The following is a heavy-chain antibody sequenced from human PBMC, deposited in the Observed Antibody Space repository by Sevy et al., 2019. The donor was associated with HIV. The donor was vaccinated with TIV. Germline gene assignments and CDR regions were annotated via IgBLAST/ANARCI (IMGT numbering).Heavy chain of an antibody. CDR2: IKHDGSEQ. Sequence: GGSLRLSCEVSGFNFRNYWMCWVRQAPGTGLEWVANIKHDGSEQYYLDSVKGRFTVSRDNGKNSRFLQMTSLRVDDGALYYCARDRQEEDKSGAKFDYWGRGTLVTVSS. V-gene: IGHV3-7*01. J-gene: IGHJ4*02. CDR1: GFNFRNYW. CDR3: ARDRQEEDKSGAKFDY. D-gene: IGHD3-10*01.